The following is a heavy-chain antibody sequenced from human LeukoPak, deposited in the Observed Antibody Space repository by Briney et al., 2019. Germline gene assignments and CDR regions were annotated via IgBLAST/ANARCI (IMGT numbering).Heavy chain of an antibody. CDR1: GGSISSSNW. CDR3: ARDQGGGFWSGYTYYYYHYMDV. V-gene: IGHV4-4*02. CDR2: IYHSGST. D-gene: IGHD3-3*01. Sequence: PSETLSLTCAVSGGSISSSNWWSWVRQPPGKGLEWIGEIYHSGSTNYNPSLKSRVTISLDTSKNQFSLKLTSVTAADTAVYYCARDQGGGFWSGYTYYYYHYMDVWGKGTTVTASS. J-gene: IGHJ6*03.